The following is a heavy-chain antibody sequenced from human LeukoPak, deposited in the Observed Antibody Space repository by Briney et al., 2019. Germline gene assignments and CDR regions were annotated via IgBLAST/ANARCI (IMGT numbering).Heavy chain of an antibody. D-gene: IGHD3-22*01. CDR1: GYTFITYG. V-gene: IGHV1-18*01. Sequence: GASVKVSCKASGYTFITYGISWLRQAPGQGLEWMGWISTYNGNTNYAQKLQDRVTMTTDTSTSTAYMELRSLRSDDTAVYYCATGDYYDSSGYPWGGFGYWGQGTLVTVSS. CDR3: ATGDYYDSSGYPWGGFGY. CDR2: ISTYNGNT. J-gene: IGHJ4*02.